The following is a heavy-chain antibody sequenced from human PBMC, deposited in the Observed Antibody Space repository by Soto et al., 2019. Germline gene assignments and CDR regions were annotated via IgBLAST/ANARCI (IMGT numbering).Heavy chain of an antibody. CDR2: IYCSGST. CDR3: ARKPTYSDDGSTGVDY. D-gene: IGHD4-17*01. CDR1: GRSISSSSYY. J-gene: IGHJ4*02. Sequence: SETLSLTSTVSGRSISSSSYYCGWLRQPPWKGLEWIGSIYCSGSTYYNPSLKSRVTISVDTSKNQFSLKLSSVTAEDTAVYYCARKPTYSDDGSTGVDYWGQGTLVTVSS. V-gene: IGHV4-39*01.